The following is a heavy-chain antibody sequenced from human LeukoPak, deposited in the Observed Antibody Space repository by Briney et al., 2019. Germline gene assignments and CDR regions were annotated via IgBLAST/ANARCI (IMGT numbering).Heavy chain of an antibody. CDR2: IYNDGST. CDR1: GLTVSSSY. V-gene: IGHV3-53*01. D-gene: IGHD6-19*01. J-gene: IGHJ2*01. CDR3: ARDRAVRYFDL. Sequence: PGGSLRLSCAASGLTVSSSYMSWVRQAPGKGLEWVSIIYNDGSTYYADSMKGRFTISRDDSKNTLYLQMNSLRAEDTALYHCARDRAVRYFDLWGRGTRVTVSS.